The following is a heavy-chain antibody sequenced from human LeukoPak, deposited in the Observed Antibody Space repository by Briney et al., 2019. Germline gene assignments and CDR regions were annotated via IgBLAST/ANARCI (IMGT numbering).Heavy chain of an antibody. V-gene: IGHV3-33*01. CDR1: GFTFSSYG. CDR3: ARGYSGSYYIALDY. J-gene: IGHJ4*02. CDR2: IWYDGSNK. Sequence: GSLRLSCAASGFTFSSYGMHWVRQAPGKGLEWVAVIWYDGSNKYYADSVKGRFTISRDNSKNTLYLQMNSLRAEDTAVYYCARGYSGSYYIALDYWGQGTLVTVSS. D-gene: IGHD1-26*01.